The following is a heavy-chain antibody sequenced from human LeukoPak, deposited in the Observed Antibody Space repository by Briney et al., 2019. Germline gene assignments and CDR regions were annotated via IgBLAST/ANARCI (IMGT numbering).Heavy chain of an antibody. CDR1: GSSFTSYW. Sequence: GESLRIPCKGFGSSFTSYWISWVRQMPGKGLEWMGRIDPSDSYTKYSPSFQGHVTISADKSINTAYLQWSSLKASDTAMYYCARQVGDGFDIWGQGTMVTVSS. D-gene: IGHD3-10*01. V-gene: IGHV5-10-1*01. J-gene: IGHJ3*02. CDR2: IDPSDSYT. CDR3: ARQVGDGFDI.